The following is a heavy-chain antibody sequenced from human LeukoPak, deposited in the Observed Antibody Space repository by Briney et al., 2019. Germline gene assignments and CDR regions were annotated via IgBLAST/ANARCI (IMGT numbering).Heavy chain of an antibody. Sequence: SETLSLTCTVSGGSNSSYYWSWIRQPPGKGLEWIGYIYYSGSTNYNPSLKSRVTISVDTSKNQFSLKLSSVTAADTAVYYCARPSTAAHDAFDIWGQGTMVTVSS. J-gene: IGHJ3*02. V-gene: IGHV4-59*08. CDR3: ARPSTAAHDAFDI. CDR1: GGSNSSYY. D-gene: IGHD5-18*01. CDR2: IYYSGST.